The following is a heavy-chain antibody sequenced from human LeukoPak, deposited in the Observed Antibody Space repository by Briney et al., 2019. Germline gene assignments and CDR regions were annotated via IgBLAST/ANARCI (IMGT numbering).Heavy chain of an antibody. CDR1: GFTFSSYW. CDR2: INQVGSQT. J-gene: IGHJ4*02. Sequence: GESLKISCAASGFTFSSYWMSWVRQTPGEGLEYLANINQVGSQTYYMDSVKGRFTISRDNAKNSLYLQMNSLRAEDTAVYYCATNSGKRFDYWGQGTLVTVSS. CDR3: ATNSGKRFDY. D-gene: IGHD1-1*01. V-gene: IGHV3-7*01.